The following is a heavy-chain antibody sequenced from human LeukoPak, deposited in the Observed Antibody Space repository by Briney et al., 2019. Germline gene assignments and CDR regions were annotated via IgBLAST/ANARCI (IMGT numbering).Heavy chain of an antibody. Sequence: GGPLRLSCAASGFTFSSYWMHWVRQAPGKGLVWVSRINTDGSNTGYADSVKGRFTISRDNAKNTVYLQINSLRAEDTALYYCARAMLDSSGRDYWGQGTLVTVSS. J-gene: IGHJ4*02. CDR1: GFTFSSYW. V-gene: IGHV3-74*01. CDR3: ARAMLDSSGRDY. CDR2: INTDGSNT. D-gene: IGHD3-22*01.